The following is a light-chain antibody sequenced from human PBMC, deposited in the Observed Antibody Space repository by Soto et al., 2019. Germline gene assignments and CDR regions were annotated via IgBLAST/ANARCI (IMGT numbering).Light chain of an antibody. CDR3: QQYNNWPPA. J-gene: IGKJ1*01. CDR2: GAS. Sequence: EIVVSQSPATLSVSPGERATLSCRASQSVSGNLAWYQQKPGQAPRLLIYGASTRATGIPARFSGSGSGTEFTLTISSLQSEDFAVYYCQQYNNWPPAFGQGTKVEIK. CDR1: QSVSGN. V-gene: IGKV3-15*01.